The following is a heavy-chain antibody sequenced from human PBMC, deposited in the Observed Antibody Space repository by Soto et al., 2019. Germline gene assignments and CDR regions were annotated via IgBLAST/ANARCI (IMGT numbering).Heavy chain of an antibody. D-gene: IGHD6-19*01. Sequence: QVQLVESGGGVVQPGRSLRLSCAASGFTFSSYGMHWVRQAPGKGLEWVAVIWYDGSNKYYADSVKGRFTISRDNSKNPLYLQMNSLRAEDTAVYYCARERGWYDSSAFDIWGQGTMVTVSS. CDR1: GFTFSSYG. CDR2: IWYDGSNK. V-gene: IGHV3-33*01. CDR3: ARERGWYDSSAFDI. J-gene: IGHJ3*02.